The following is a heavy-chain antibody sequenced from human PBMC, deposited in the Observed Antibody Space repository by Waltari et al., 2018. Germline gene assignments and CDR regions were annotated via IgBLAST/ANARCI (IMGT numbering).Heavy chain of an antibody. D-gene: IGHD5-12*01. CDR1: GFTLGIYA. V-gene: IGHV3-23*01. J-gene: IGHJ6*03. CDR2: ITRTGGST. Sequence: EVQLLETGGGLAQPGGSLSLSCAASGFTLGIYALRWVRLGPGKGLEWVANITRTGGSTHYADSVKGRFTISRDNSKNILYLQMNSLRAEDTATYYCAKGSDGYKDYYVDVWGKGTTVTISS. CDR3: AKGSDGYKDYYVDV.